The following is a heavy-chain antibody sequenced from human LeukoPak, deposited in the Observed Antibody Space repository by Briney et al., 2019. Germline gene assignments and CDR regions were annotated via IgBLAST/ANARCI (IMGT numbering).Heavy chain of an antibody. CDR2: MNPNSGNT. CDR3: ARALVAGEVISFDP. Sequence: ASVKVSCKASGYTFTSYDISWVRQATGQGLEWMGWMNPNSGNTGYAQKFQGRVTMTRNTSISTAYMELSSLRSEDTAVYYCARALVAGEVISFDPWGQGTLVTVSS. V-gene: IGHV1-8*01. CDR1: GYTFTSYD. J-gene: IGHJ5*02. D-gene: IGHD3-3*01.